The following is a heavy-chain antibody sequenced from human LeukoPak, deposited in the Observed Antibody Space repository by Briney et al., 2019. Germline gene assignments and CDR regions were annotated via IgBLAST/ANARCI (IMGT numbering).Heavy chain of an antibody. J-gene: IGHJ4*02. V-gene: IGHV4-61*02. CDR2: IYTSGST. Sequence: SETLSLTCTVSGGSINSGNYYWSWIRQPAGKGLEWIGRIYTSGSTNYNPSLKSRVTLSVDTSKNQFSLNLSSVTAADTAVYYCARISGYSYAHFDYWGQGTLVTVSS. CDR3: ARISGYSYAHFDY. D-gene: IGHD5-18*01. CDR1: GGSINSGNYY.